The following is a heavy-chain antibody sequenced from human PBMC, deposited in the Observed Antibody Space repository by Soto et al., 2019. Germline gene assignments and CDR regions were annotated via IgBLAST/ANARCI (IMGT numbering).Heavy chain of an antibody. CDR1: GVSVYISLSF. CDR2: VYYSGGA. D-gene: IGHD2-2*01. Sequence: SVRMYITCAVCGVSVYISLSFLAWIHQPPGKGLEFIGSVYYSGGANYNPSLKSRVTISVDTSKNQFSLTLNSVTAADTAVYFCGRGIGGTTRHTGFGSRGEGTLGTVSS. CDR3: GRGIGGTTRHTGFGS. J-gene: IGHJ5*01. V-gene: IGHV4-39*01.